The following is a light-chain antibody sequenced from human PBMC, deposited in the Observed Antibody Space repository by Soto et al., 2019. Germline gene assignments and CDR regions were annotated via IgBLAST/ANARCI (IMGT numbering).Light chain of an antibody. J-gene: IGKJ1*01. Sequence: EIVLTQSPATLSLSPGERATLSCSASQSVSSYLAWYQQKPGQAPRLLIYDASNRATGIPARFSGSASGTDFTLTISSLEPEDFAVYYCQQRSNLPPTFGQGTKVNIK. V-gene: IGKV3-11*01. CDR3: QQRSNLPPT. CDR2: DAS. CDR1: QSVSSY.